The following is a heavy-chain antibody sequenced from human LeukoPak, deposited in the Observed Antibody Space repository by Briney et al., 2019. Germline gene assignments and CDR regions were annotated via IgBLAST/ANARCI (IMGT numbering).Heavy chain of an antibody. CDR1: GFQVSNYD. CDR2: IGIPGDT. V-gene: IGHV3-13*01. D-gene: IGHD3-22*01. J-gene: IGHJ3*02. CDR3: ARAARYYQSTGAHAFDI. Sequence: GGSLILSCAASGFQVSNYDMHGVRQTTGKGLEWVSGIGIPGDTYYPDSVKGRFTISRENVKNFLYLQMNSLRAGDTAVYYCARAARYYQSTGAHAFDIWGQGTVVPVSS.